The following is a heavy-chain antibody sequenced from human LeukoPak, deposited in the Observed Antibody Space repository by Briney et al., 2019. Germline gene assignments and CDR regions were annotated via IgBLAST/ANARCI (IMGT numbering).Heavy chain of an antibody. V-gene: IGHV3-53*01. CDR1: GFTVSSNY. CDR2: IYSGGAT. CDR3: AGGPDPLYFYYYYMDV. Sequence: GGSLRLSCTASGFTVSSNYMSWVRQAPGKGLEWVSVIYSGGATYHADSVKARFTISRDNSKNTLYLQMNSLRAEDTAVYYCAGGPDPLYFYYYYMDVWGKGTTVTVSS. J-gene: IGHJ6*03.